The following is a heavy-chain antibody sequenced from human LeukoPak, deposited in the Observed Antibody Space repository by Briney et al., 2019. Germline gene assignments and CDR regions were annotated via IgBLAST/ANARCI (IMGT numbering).Heavy chain of an antibody. CDR3: ARALTTLTYEGY. J-gene: IGHJ4*02. CDR1: GFTFSHYG. Sequence: GGSLRLSCAGSGFTFSHYGMHWIRQAPGKGLEWVSSISGSNSYIFYADSVKGRFTVSRDNAKDSLYLQMNSLRAEDTAVYYCARALTTLTYEGYWGQGTLVTVSS. V-gene: IGHV3-21*01. D-gene: IGHD1-1*01. CDR2: ISGSNSYI.